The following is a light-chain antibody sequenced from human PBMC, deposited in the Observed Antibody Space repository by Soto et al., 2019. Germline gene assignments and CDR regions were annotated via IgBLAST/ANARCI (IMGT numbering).Light chain of an antibody. CDR1: QSVSSY. CDR2: DAS. V-gene: IGKV3-11*01. J-gene: IGKJ4*01. CDR3: QQRSNWLRT. Sequence: EIVLTQSPATLSLSPGERATLSCRASQSVSSYLAWYQQKPGQAPRLLIYDASNRATGIPARFSGSGSGTAFTLTISSLEPEDFAVYYCQQRSNWLRTFGGGTKVEIK.